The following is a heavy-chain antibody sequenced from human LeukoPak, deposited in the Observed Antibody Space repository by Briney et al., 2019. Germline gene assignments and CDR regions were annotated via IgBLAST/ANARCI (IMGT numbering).Heavy chain of an antibody. D-gene: IGHD3-10*01. J-gene: IGHJ4*02. CDR1: GGSISSSTYY. V-gene: IGHV4-39*01. CDR2: MYYSGGT. CDR3: ARHVVASGHFDY. Sequence: PSETLSLTCTVSGGSISSSTYYWGWIRQPPGKGLEWIGSMYYSGGTYYNPSLKSRVTISVDTSKNQFSLKVSSVTAADTAVYYCARHVVASGHFDYWGQGTLVTVSS.